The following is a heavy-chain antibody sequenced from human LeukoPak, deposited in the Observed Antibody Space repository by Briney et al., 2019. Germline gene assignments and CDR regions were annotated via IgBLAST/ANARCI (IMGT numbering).Heavy chain of an antibody. J-gene: IGHJ4*02. CDR3: ARGYSPSGYDSRYEAIDY. D-gene: IGHD5-12*01. V-gene: IGHV3-30*04. CDR1: GFTFSSFA. Sequence: GGSLRLSCSSSGFTFSSFAIHWVRQAPGKGLEWVAVISYDGNNKYYADPVKGRFTISRDSSKNTLYLQMNSLRAEDTAVYYCARGYSPSGYDSRYEAIDYWGQGTLVTVSS. CDR2: ISYDGNNK.